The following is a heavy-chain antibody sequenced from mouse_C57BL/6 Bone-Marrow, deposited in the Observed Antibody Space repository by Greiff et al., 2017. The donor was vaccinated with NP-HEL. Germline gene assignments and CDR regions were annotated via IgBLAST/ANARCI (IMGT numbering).Heavy chain of an antibody. CDR2: ISNGGGST. D-gene: IGHD1-1*01. Sequence: EVQGVESGGGLVQPGGSLKLSCAASGFTFSDYYMYWVRQTPEKRLEWVAYISNGGGSTYYPDTVQGRFTISRDNAKHTLYLQMSRLKSEDTAMYYCARQGGSTVVPYYAMDYWGQGTSVTVSS. V-gene: IGHV5-12*01. CDR1: GFTFSDYY. J-gene: IGHJ4*01. CDR3: ARQGGSTVVPYYAMDY.